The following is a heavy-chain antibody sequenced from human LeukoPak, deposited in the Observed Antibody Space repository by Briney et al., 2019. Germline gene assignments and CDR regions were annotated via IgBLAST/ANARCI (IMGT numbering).Heavy chain of an antibody. Sequence: ASVKVSCKASGYTFTSYDINWVRQATGQGLEWMGWMNPNSGNTSYAQKFQGRVTITRNTSISTAYMELSSLRSEDTAVYYCARGPRYYDSSGYYYEDYWGQGTLVTVSS. CDR1: GYTFTSYD. CDR3: ARGPRYYDSSGYYYEDY. J-gene: IGHJ4*02. V-gene: IGHV1-8*03. D-gene: IGHD3-22*01. CDR2: MNPNSGNT.